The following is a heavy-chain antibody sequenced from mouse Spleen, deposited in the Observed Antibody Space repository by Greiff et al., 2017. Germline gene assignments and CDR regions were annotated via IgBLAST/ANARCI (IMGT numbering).Heavy chain of an antibody. V-gene: IGHV1-39*01. CDR2: INPNYGTT. J-gene: IGHJ3*01. CDR3: AREGITTVAPGFAY. D-gene: IGHD1-1*01. Sequence: VQLQQSGPELVKPGASVKISCKASGYSFTDYNMNWVKQSTGKSLEWIGVINPNYGTTSYNQKFKGKATLTVDQSSSTAYMQLNSLTSEDSAVYYCAREGITTVAPGFAYWGQGTLVTVSA. CDR1: GYSFTDYN.